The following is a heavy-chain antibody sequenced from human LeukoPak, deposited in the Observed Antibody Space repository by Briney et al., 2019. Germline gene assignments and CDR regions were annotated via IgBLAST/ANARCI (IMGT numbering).Heavy chain of an antibody. Sequence: PSETLSLTCTVSGYSISSGYYWGWIRQPPGKGLEWIGSIYHSGSTYYNPSLKSRVTISVDTSKNQFSLKLSSVTPEDTAVYYCARGQYSFDPWGQGTLVTVSS. CDR3: ARGQYSFDP. CDR2: IYHSGST. J-gene: IGHJ5*02. CDR1: GYSISSGYY. D-gene: IGHD2-21*01. V-gene: IGHV4-38-2*02.